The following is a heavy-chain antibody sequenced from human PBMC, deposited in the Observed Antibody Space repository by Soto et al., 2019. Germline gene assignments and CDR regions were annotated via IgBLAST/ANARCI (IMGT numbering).Heavy chain of an antibody. D-gene: IGHD1-26*01. CDR3: ARPNSGSYPHAFDI. CDR2: IYNSGST. J-gene: IGHJ3*02. CDR1: GASISFSY. Sequence: PSETLSLTCTVSGASISFSYWSWIRQPPGKGLEWIGFIYNSGSTNYNPSLKSRVTISVDTSKNQFSLKLSSVTAVDTAVYCCARPNSGSYPHAFDIWGQGTMVTVSS. V-gene: IGHV4-59*01.